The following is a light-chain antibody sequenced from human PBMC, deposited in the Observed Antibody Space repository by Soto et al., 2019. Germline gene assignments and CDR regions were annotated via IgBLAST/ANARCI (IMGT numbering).Light chain of an antibody. CDR1: SSDFGNYNL. CDR2: EVN. V-gene: IGLV2-23*02. J-gene: IGLJ1*01. Sequence: QSVLTQPASVSGSPGQSITISCTGTSSDFGNYNLVSWYPQHPGKVPKLILFEVNKRPSGVSGRFSGSKSGNTASLTISGLQAEDEADYYCCSFTSSNTHVFGTGTKVTVL. CDR3: CSFTSSNTHV.